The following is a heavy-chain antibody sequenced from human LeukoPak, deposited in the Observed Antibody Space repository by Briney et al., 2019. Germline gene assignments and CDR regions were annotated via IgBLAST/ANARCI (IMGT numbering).Heavy chain of an antibody. CDR3: ARDGYYDSGGYYYSAFDI. J-gene: IGHJ3*02. Sequence: GGSLRLSCAASGFTFSDYYMSWIRQAPGKGLEWVSYISSSGSTIYYADSVKGRFTISRDNAKNSLYLQMNSLRAEDTAVYYCARDGYYDSGGYYYSAFDIWGQGTMVTVSS. CDR2: ISSSGSTI. D-gene: IGHD3-22*01. V-gene: IGHV3-11*01. CDR1: GFTFSDYY.